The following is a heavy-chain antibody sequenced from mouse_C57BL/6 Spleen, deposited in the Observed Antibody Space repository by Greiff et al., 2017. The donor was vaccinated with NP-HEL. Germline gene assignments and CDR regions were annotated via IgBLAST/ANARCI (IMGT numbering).Heavy chain of an antibody. D-gene: IGHD3-2*02. V-gene: IGHV1-80*01. J-gene: IGHJ4*01. CDR1: GYAFSSYW. CDR3: ARLDSSGPYYAMDY. Sequence: VQLQQSGAELVKPGASVKISCKASGYAFSSYWMNWVKQRPGKGLEWIGQIYPGDGDTNYNGKFKGKATLTADKSSSTAYMQLSSLTSEDSAVYFWARLDSSGPYYAMDYWGQGTSVTVSS. CDR2: IYPGDGDT.